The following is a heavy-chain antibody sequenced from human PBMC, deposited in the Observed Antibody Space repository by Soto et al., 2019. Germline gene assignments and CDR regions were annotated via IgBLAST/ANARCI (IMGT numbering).Heavy chain of an antibody. Sequence: VQVLESGGGLVQTGGSLRLSGVASGFTFSANAMTWVRQAPGKGLEWVSSISDSGGTTYYADSVKGRITISRDNSKNTMYLQMNSMRVEDTAVYYCAKPRGPSWNKLHFNSWGQGTLVAGSS. J-gene: IGHJ4*02. D-gene: IGHD1-1*01. V-gene: IGHV3-23*01. CDR3: AKPRGPSWNKLHFNS. CDR1: GFTFSANA. CDR2: ISDSGGTT.